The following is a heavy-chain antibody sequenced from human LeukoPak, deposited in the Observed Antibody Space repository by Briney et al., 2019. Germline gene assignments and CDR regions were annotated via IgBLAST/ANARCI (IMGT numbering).Heavy chain of an antibody. CDR1: GFTVSSNQ. Sequence: PGGSLRLPCAASGFTVSSNQMSWVRQAPGKGLEWVSVIYSGSNTHYADSVKGRFTISRDNSKNTLFLQMNSLRVEDTAVYYCARGDMSHWYGMAVWGPGTTVTVSS. V-gene: IGHV3-66*01. J-gene: IGHJ6*02. CDR2: IYSGSNT. D-gene: IGHD2-15*01. CDR3: ARGDMSHWYGMAV.